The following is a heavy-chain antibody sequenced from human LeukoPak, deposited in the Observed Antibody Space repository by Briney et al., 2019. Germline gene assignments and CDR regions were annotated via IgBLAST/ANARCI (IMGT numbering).Heavy chain of an antibody. CDR1: GGSISSGSYY. Sequence: SQTLSLTCTVSGGSISSGSYYWSWIRQPAGKGLEWIGRIYTSGSTNYNPSLKSRVTISVDTSKNQFSLRLSSVTAADTAVYYCARDNYYDSSGPWGQGTLVTVSS. D-gene: IGHD3-22*01. J-gene: IGHJ5*02. CDR3: ARDNYYDSSGP. CDR2: IYTSGST. V-gene: IGHV4-61*02.